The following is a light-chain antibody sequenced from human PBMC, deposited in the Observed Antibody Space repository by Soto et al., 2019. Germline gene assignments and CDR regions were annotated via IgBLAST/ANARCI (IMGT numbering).Light chain of an antibody. CDR3: CSYAGSSTFPV. Sequence: QCVLTQPASVSGSHGQSITISCTGTSSDVGSYNLVSWYQQHPGKAPKLMIYEGSKRPSGVSNRFSGSKPGNTASLTISGLQAEDEADYYCCSYAGSSTFPVFGTGTKVTVL. V-gene: IGLV2-23*03. CDR2: EGS. CDR1: SSDVGSYNL. J-gene: IGLJ1*01.